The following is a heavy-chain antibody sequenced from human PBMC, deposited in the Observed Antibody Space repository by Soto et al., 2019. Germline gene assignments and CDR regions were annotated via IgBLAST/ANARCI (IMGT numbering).Heavy chain of an antibody. J-gene: IGHJ4*02. Sequence: QVQLVQSGAEVKKPGSSVKVSCKASGGTFSSYAISWVRQAPGQGLEWMGGIIPIFGTANYAQKFQGRVTIPADESTSTAYMELSSLRSEDTAVYYCARDGMVRGVLTHSFYCWGQGTLVTVSS. CDR3: ARDGMVRGVLTHSFYC. D-gene: IGHD3-10*01. V-gene: IGHV1-69*01. CDR1: GGTFSSYA. CDR2: IIPIFGTA.